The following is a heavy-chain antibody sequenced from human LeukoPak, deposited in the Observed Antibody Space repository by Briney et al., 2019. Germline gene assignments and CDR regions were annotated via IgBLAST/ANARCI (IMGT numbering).Heavy chain of an antibody. CDR3: ARINLVVNGLDY. D-gene: IGHD2-2*01. V-gene: IGHV3-23*01. CDR1: GFTFSSYA. Sequence: GGSLRLSCAASGFTFSSYAMSWVRQAPGKGLEWVSSISGSGGATYYGESVKGCFTVSKDNSKNTLYLQMNSLRAEDTAVYYCARINLVVNGLDYWGQGTLVTVSS. CDR2: ISGSGGAT. J-gene: IGHJ4*02.